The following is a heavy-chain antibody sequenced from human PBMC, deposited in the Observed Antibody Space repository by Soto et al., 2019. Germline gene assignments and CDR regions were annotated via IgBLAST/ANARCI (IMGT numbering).Heavy chain of an antibody. V-gene: IGHV3-33*01. CDR2: VWYDGGNK. Sequence: QVQLVESGGGVVQPGRSLRLSCAASGFTFTSYGMHWVRQAPGKGLEWVALVWYDGGNKYYADSVKGRFTISRDNSKNTGYLQVNSLRSDDTAVYYCARDRADWSGDCDPSFGYVALWGRGTLLAV. CDR3: ARDRADWSGDCDPSFGYVAL. CDR1: GFTFTSYG. J-gene: IGHJ2*01. D-gene: IGHD2-21*02.